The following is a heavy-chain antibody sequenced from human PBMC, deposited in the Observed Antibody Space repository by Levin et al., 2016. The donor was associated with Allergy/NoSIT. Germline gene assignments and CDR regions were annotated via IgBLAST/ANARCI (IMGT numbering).Heavy chain of an antibody. CDR2: IYYSGST. Sequence: SETLSLTCTVSGGSISSYYWSWIRQPPGKGLEWIGYIYYSGSTNYNPSLKSRVTISVDTSKNQFSLKLSSVTAADTAVYYCARDAGGDAFDIWGQGTMVTVSS. CDR3: ARDAGGDAFDI. D-gene: IGHD2-8*02. J-gene: IGHJ3*02. V-gene: IGHV4-59*01. CDR1: GGSISSYY.